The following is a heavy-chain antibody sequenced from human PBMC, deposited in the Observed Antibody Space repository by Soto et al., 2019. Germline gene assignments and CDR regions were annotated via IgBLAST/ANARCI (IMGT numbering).Heavy chain of an antibody. CDR2: ISSYNSYNGDT. D-gene: IGHD3-16*01. Sequence: QVQLVQSGADLNKPGASVQVSCKTSGYTFSNYAINWVRQAPGQGLEWMGWISSYNSYNGDTKYARMLQDRLTMTIDTSTATAYMELRSLRSDDTAVYYCARSELERGEVGYYGMDVWGQGTTVTVSS. CDR1: GYTFSNYA. J-gene: IGHJ6*02. CDR3: ARSELERGEVGYYGMDV. V-gene: IGHV1-18*04.